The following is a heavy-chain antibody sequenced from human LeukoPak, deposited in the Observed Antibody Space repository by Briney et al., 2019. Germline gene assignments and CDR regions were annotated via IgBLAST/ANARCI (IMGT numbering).Heavy chain of an antibody. CDR3: AKSPRVTMVRGVNFDY. J-gene: IGHJ4*02. V-gene: IGHV3-21*04. Sequence: VGSLRLSCAASGFTFSSYNMNWVRQAPGKGLEWVSSISSRGTYMYYADSLKGRFTISRDNAKNSLYLQMNSLRAEDTAVYYCAKSPRVTMVRGVNFDYWGQGTLVTVSS. CDR1: GFTFSSYN. D-gene: IGHD3-10*01. CDR2: ISSRGTYM.